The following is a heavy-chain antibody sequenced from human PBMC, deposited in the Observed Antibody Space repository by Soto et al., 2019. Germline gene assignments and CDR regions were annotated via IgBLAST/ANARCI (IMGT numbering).Heavy chain of an antibody. CDR1: GYIFTDYY. D-gene: IGHD6-13*01. V-gene: IGHV1-2*04. Sequence: ASVKVSCKTSGYIFTDYYTHWVRQAPGQGLEWMGYINPKNGDTTYEQKFQGWVTMTRDTSVNTAYIDLRSLRFNDTSVYYCARDQGNSSSWPIDFWGQGTQVTVSS. CDR2: INPKNGDT. J-gene: IGHJ4*02. CDR3: ARDQGNSSSWPIDF.